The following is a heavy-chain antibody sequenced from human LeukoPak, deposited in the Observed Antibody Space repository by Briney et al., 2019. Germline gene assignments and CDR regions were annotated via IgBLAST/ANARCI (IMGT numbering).Heavy chain of an antibody. D-gene: IGHD3-22*01. CDR3: ARVPFLYYYDSSGYYFDY. J-gene: IGHJ4*02. Sequence: ASVKVSCKASGYTLTSYGISWVRQAPGQGLEWMGWISAYNGNTNYAQKLQGRVTMTTDTSTSTAYMELRSLRSDDTAVYYCARVPFLYYYDSSGYYFDYWGQGTLVTVSS. CDR2: ISAYNGNT. V-gene: IGHV1-18*01. CDR1: GYTLTSYG.